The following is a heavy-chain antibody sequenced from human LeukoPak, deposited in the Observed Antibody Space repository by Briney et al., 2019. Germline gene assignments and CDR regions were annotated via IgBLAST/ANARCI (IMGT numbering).Heavy chain of an antibody. V-gene: IGHV3-9*01. CDR3: AKDIGEGAVAASDYYYGMDV. CDR2: ISWNSGSI. D-gene: IGHD6-19*01. Sequence: GRSLRLSCAASGFTFDDYAMHWVRQAPGKGLEWVSGISWNSGSIDYADSVKGRFTIPRDNAKNSLYLQMNSLRAEDTALYYCAKDIGEGAVAASDYYYGMDVWGQGTTVTVSS. CDR1: GFTFDDYA. J-gene: IGHJ6*02.